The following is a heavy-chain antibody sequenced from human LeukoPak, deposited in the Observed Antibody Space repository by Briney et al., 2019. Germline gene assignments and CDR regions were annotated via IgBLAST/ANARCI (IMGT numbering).Heavy chain of an antibody. J-gene: IGHJ5*02. V-gene: IGHV4-39*01. CDR3: ARRDYAAWCYP. D-gene: IGHD4/OR15-4a*01. CDR1: GDSITSGAFY. Sequence: PSETLSLTCNDSGDSITSGAFYWAWIRQSPGKGLEWVGNVYYSGSTQYNPSLRGRVSISMDKTKNQFSLNLNSVSVTDTAIYYCARRDYAAWCYPWGQGTLVTVSS. CDR2: VYYSGST.